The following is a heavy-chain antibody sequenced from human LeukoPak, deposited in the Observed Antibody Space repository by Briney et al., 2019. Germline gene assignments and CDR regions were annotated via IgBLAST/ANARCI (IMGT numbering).Heavy chain of an antibody. J-gene: IGHJ4*02. D-gene: IGHD2-8*01. CDR3: ARNGFDTNGAYYFDY. CDR2: INPNSGGT. Sequence: ASVKVYCKASGYTFTGYYMHWVRQAPGQGLEWMGWINPNSGGTNYAQKFQGRVTMTRDTSISTAYMELSRLRSDDTAVYYCARNGFDTNGAYYFDYWGQGTLVTVSS. V-gene: IGHV1-2*02. CDR1: GYTFTGYY.